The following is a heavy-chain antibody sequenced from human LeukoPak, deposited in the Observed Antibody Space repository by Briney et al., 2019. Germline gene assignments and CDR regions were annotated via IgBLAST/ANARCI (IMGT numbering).Heavy chain of an antibody. CDR3: ASTFPYCSDGSCAL. D-gene: IGHD2-15*01. V-gene: IGHV3-7*01. CDR2: INQDGNRE. J-gene: IGHJ4*02. CDR1: GLTFRSYW. Sequence: GGSLRLSCAASGLTFRSYWMSWVRQAPGQGLGWVANINQDGNRENYVDSVKRRFSISRDNAKNSLFLQMHSLRVKDTAAYYCASTFPYCSDGSCALGGQGTLVTVSS.